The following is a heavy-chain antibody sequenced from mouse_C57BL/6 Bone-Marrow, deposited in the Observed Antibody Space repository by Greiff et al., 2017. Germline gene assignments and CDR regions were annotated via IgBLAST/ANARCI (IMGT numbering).Heavy chain of an antibody. V-gene: IGHV5-6*01. CDR1: GFTFSSYG. J-gene: IGHJ4*01. Sequence: EVKLVESGGDLVKPGGSLKLSCAASGFTFSSYGMSWVRQTPDKRLEWVATISSGGSYTYYPDSVKGRFTISRDNAKNTLYLQMSSLKSEDTAMYYCASHGNYLYYYAMDYWGQGTSVTVSS. CDR2: ISSGGSYT. CDR3: ASHGNYLYYYAMDY. D-gene: IGHD2-1*01.